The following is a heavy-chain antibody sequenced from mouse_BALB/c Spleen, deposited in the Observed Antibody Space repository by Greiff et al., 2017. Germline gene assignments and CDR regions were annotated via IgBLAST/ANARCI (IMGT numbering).Heavy chain of an antibody. Sequence: QVQLQQSGPELVKPGASVKISCKASGYTFTSYYIHWVKQRPGQGLEWIGWIFPGSGNTKYNEKFKGKATLTADTSSSTAYMQLRSLTSEDSAVYVCDSCSYVDYGMAYWGQGTLVTVSS. CDR2: IFPGSGNT. D-gene: IGHD1-1*01. J-gene: IGHJ4*01. CDR1: GYTFTSYY. V-gene: IGHV1-66*01. CDR3: DSCSYVDYGMAY.